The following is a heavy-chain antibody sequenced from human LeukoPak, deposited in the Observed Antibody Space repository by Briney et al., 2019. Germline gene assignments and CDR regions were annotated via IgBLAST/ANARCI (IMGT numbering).Heavy chain of an antibody. Sequence: GASVKVSCKASGYTFTSYGISWVRQAPGQGLEWMGWISAYNGNTNYAQKFQGRVTMTRDTSISTAYMELSRLRSEDTAVYYCALATLGWFDPWGQGTLVTVSS. CDR2: ISAYNGNT. CDR3: ALATLGWFDP. V-gene: IGHV1-18*01. CDR1: GYTFTSYG. J-gene: IGHJ5*02. D-gene: IGHD3-16*01.